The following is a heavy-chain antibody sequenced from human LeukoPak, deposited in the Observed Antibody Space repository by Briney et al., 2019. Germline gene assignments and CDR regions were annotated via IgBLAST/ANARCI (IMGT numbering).Heavy chain of an antibody. J-gene: IGHJ5*02. CDR3: ARDNYAGANWFDP. CDR2: IIPIFGTA. Sequence: SVKVSCKASGGTFSSYAISWVRQAPGQGLEWMGGIIPIFGTANYVQKFQGRVTITTDESTSTAYMELSSLRSEDTAVYYCARDNYAGANWFDPWGQGTLVTVSS. CDR1: GGTFSSYA. D-gene: IGHD1-7*01. V-gene: IGHV1-69*05.